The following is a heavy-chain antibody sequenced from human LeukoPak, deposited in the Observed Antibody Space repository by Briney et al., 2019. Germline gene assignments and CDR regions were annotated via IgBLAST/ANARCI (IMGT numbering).Heavy chain of an antibody. Sequence: ASVKVSCKASGYTFTGYYMHWVRQAPGQGLEWMGRINPNSGGTNYAQKFQGRVTMTRDTSISTAYMELSRLRSEDTAVYYCARVPDYGDYAESYGMDVWGQGTTVTVSS. D-gene: IGHD4-17*01. CDR3: ARVPDYGDYAESYGMDV. CDR1: GYTFTGYY. J-gene: IGHJ6*02. CDR2: INPNSGGT. V-gene: IGHV1-2*06.